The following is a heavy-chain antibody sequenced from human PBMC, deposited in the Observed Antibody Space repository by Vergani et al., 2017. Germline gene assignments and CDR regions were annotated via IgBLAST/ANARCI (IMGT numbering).Heavy chain of an antibody. V-gene: IGHV4-59*12. D-gene: IGHD3-16*01. CDR1: GGSISSYY. Sequence: QVQLQESGPGLVKPSETLSLTCTVSGGSISSYYWSWIRQPPGKGLEWIGYIYYSGSTNYNPSLKSRVTISVDTSKNQFSLKLSSVTAADTAVYYCAREGEDHNFDYWGQGTLVTVSS. CDR3: AREGEDHNFDY. J-gene: IGHJ4*02. CDR2: IYYSGST.